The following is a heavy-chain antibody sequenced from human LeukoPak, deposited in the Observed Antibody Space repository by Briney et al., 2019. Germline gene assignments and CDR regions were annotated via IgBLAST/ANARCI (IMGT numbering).Heavy chain of an antibody. D-gene: IGHD3-9*01. V-gene: IGHV3-30*02. J-gene: IGHJ2*01. CDR2: IRYDGSNK. CDR3: AKDAGRYFDWLAPWYFDL. Sequence: GGSLRLSCAASGFTFSSYGMHWVRQAPGKGLEWVAFIRYDGSNKYYADSVKGRFTISRDNSRITLYLQMNSLRAEDTAVYYCAKDAGRYFDWLAPWYFDLWGRGTLVTVSS. CDR1: GFTFSSYG.